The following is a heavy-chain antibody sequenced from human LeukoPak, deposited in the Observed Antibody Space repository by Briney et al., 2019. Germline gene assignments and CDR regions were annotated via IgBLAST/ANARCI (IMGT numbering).Heavy chain of an antibody. Sequence: GGSLRLSCEGSAFIFSGHWMNWVRQTPGRGLEWVASIKEDGSERQYVDSVKGRFTFSRDNAKNSLYLQMDSLRAEDTAVYYCARDKSAGADTGSSFYYWGQGALVTVSS. J-gene: IGHJ4*02. V-gene: IGHV3-7*03. D-gene: IGHD3-10*01. CDR2: IKEDGSER. CDR3: ARDKSAGADTGSSFYY. CDR1: AFIFSGHW.